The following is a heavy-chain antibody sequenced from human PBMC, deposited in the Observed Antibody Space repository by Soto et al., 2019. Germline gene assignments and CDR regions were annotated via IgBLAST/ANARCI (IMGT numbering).Heavy chain of an antibody. CDR1: GFTFSGSW. CDR2: INGDGSGT. Sequence: EVQLVESGGGLVQPGGSLRLSCAASGFTFSGSWMHWVRQAPGKGLVWGSRINGDGSGTSYADFVKGRFTISRDDAKNTLFLQMNGLRAEDPAVYYCARGIFGSGTANDYWGQGTLVTVSS. CDR3: ARGIFGSGTANDY. V-gene: IGHV3-74*01. J-gene: IGHJ4*02. D-gene: IGHD3-10*01.